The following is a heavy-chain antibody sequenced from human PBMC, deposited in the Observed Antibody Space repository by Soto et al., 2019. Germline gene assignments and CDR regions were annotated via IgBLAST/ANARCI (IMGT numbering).Heavy chain of an antibody. CDR3: TREAGY. CDR2: MYNDGRT. Sequence: QVRLQESGPGLVKPSQTLSLTCTVSGGSVSSGGFYWNWIRQHPGKGLERIGYMYNDGRTEYNPSLKSRFYIAVYKPNTQFSLKVMSVTVAYTAVYYCTREAGYWGQGILVTVSS. V-gene: IGHV4-31*03. D-gene: IGHD6-25*01. J-gene: IGHJ4*02. CDR1: GGSVSSGGFY.